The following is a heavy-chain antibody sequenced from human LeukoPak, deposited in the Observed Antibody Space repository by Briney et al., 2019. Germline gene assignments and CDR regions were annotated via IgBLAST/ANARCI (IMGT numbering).Heavy chain of an antibody. D-gene: IGHD3-22*01. CDR1: GFTFSSYA. CDR3: ARGGNDYYDSSGYYLY. CDR2: ISYDGSNK. J-gene: IGHJ4*02. Sequence: PGGSLRLSCAASGFTFSSYAMSWVRQAPGKGLEWVAVISYDGSNKYYADSVKGRFTISRDNSKNTLYLQMNSLRAEDTAVYYCARGGNDYYDSSGYYLYWGQGTLVTVSS. V-gene: IGHV3-30*04.